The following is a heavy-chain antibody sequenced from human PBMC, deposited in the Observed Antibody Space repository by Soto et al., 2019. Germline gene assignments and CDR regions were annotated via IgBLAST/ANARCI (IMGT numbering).Heavy chain of an antibody. D-gene: IGHD5-12*01. J-gene: IGHJ6*03. CDR1: GDSFNDYY. Sequence: QVQLVQSGAEVRKPGASVTVSCRSSGDSFNDYYIHWVRQAPGQGFEWMGWINPNGGVTKYAQKFHGWVSMTRDTSIRTVYMQLSRLRSDDTAVYYCARESGGATATLDYYYFYMDVWAQGPRSPSP. V-gene: IGHV1-2*04. CDR2: INPNGGVT. CDR3: ARESGGATATLDYYYFYMDV.